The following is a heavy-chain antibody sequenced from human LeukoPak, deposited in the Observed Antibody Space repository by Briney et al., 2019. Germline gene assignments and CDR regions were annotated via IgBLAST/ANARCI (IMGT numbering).Heavy chain of an antibody. CDR2: INPNSGGT. CDR3: ARAYCGGDCYSAEYFQH. CDR1: GHTFTGYY. Sequence: ASVKVSCKASGHTFTGYYMHWVRQAPGQGLEWMGWINPNSGGTNYAQKFQGRVTMTRDTSISTAYMELSRLRSDDTAVYYCARAYCGGDCYSAEYFQHWGQGTLVTVSS. V-gene: IGHV1-2*02. D-gene: IGHD2-21*02. J-gene: IGHJ1*01.